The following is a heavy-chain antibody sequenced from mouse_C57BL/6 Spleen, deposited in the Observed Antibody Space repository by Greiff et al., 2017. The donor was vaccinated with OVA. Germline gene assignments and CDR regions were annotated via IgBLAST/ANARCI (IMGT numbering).Heavy chain of an antibody. CDR3: ARGDSWYFDV. Sequence: EVKLQQSGPELVKPGASVKISCKASGYTFTDYYMNWVKQSHGKSLEWIGDINPNNGGTSYNQKVKGKATLTVDKSSSTAYMELRSLTSEDSAVYYCARGDSWYFDVWGTGTTVTVSS. CDR2: INPNNGGT. CDR1: GYTFTDYY. V-gene: IGHV1-26*01. J-gene: IGHJ1*03.